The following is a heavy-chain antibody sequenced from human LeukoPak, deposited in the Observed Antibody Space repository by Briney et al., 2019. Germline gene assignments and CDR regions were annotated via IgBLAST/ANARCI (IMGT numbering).Heavy chain of an antibody. J-gene: IGHJ5*02. CDR2: IHYTGST. D-gene: IGHD3-10*01. CDR3: ARGGYYGSGNDFRFDP. V-gene: IGHV4-59*01. CDR1: GGSISSYY. Sequence: SETLSLTCTVSGGSISSYYWSWIRQSPGKGLECIGYIHYTGSTNYNPSLKSRVTISVETSKNQFSLKLKSVTAADTAVYYCARGGYYGSGNDFRFDPWGQGTLVTVPS.